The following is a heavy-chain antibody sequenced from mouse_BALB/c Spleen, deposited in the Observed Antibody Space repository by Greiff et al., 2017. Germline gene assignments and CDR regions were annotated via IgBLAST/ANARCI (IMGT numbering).Heavy chain of an antibody. Sequence: EVQLQQSGAELVKPGASVKLSCTASGFNIKDTYMHWVKQRPEQGLVWIGRIDPANGNTKYDPKFQGKATITADTSSNTAYLQLSSLTSEDTAVYYCASPYYLDDWGQGTTLTVAS. V-gene: IGHV14-3*02. J-gene: IGHJ2*01. CDR3: ASPYYLDD. CDR2: IDPANGNT. CDR1: GFNIKDTY.